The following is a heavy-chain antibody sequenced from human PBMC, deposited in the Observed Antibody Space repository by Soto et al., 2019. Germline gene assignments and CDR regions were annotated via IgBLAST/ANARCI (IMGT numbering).Heavy chain of an antibody. CDR1: GFGLINYG. D-gene: IGHD5-12*01. Sequence: SVKVSCKASGFGLINYGFTWVRQAPGQGLEWMGWISAYNGNTIYAQNLQGRLTMTRDTSTSTAYMELRSLRSDDTAVYYCARLGVATSVYYYTMDVWGQGTTVTVSS. CDR2: ISAYNGNT. J-gene: IGHJ6*02. CDR3: ARLGVATSVYYYTMDV. V-gene: IGHV1-18*04.